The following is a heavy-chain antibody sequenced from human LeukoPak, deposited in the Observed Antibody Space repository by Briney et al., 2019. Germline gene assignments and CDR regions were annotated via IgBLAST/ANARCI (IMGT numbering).Heavy chain of an antibody. Sequence: PGGSLRLSCAASGFTFDDYDMNWVRQAPGKGLEWVSSISSRSSYIYYADSVKGRFTISRDNAKNSLYLQMNSLRAEDTAVYYCARDCWELSALSCAFDIWGQGTMVTVSS. V-gene: IGHV3-21*01. J-gene: IGHJ3*02. CDR3: ARDCWELSALSCAFDI. CDR1: GFTFDDYD. D-gene: IGHD1-26*01. CDR2: ISSRSSYI.